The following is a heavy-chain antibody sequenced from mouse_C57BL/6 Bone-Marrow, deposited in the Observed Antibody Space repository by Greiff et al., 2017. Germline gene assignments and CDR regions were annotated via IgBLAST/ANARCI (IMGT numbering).Heavy chain of an antibody. J-gene: IGHJ1*03. CDR3: ARDSTTVVDGYFDV. Sequence: EVMLVESEGGLVQPGSSMKLSCTASGFTFSDYYMAWVRQVPEKGLEWVANINYDGSSTYYLDSLKSRFIISRDNAKNILYLHMSSLKSEDTATYYCARDSTTVVDGYFDVWGTGTTVTVSS. V-gene: IGHV5-16*01. CDR2: INYDGSST. D-gene: IGHD1-1*01. CDR1: GFTFSDYY.